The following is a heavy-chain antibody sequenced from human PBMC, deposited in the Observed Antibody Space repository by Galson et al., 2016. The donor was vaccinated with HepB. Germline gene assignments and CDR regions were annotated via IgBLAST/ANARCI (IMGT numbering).Heavy chain of an antibody. CDR1: GFTFRNYG. J-gene: IGHJ4*02. V-gene: IGHV3-23*01. CDR3: AQDPSHWVDATSGY. CDR2: ICGSCGDI. D-gene: IGHD3-16*01. Sequence: SLRLSCAASGFTFRNYGMTWVRQAPGKGLEWVSTICGSCGDIHYADSVKGRFTISRDNSKNTLFLQMNSVRADDTAVYYCAQDPSHWVDATSGYWGQGTLVTVSS.